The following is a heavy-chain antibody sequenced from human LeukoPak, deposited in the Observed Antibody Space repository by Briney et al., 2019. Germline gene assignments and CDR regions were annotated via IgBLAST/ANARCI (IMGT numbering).Heavy chain of an antibody. V-gene: IGHV4-34*01. D-gene: IGHD1-26*01. CDR3: ARMGATKQFDY. CDR1: GGSLSGFY. J-gene: IGHJ4*02. CDR2: INHSGST. Sequence: PSETLSLTCAVYGGSLSGFYWSWIRQPPGKGLEWIGEINHSGSTNYNPSLKSRVTMSMDTSKNQFSLKLSSVTAADTAVYYCARMGATKQFDYWGQGTLVTVSS.